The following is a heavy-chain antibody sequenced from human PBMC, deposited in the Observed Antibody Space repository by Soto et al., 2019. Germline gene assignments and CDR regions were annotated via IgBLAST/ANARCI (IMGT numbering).Heavy chain of an antibody. V-gene: IGHV3-30*18. CDR3: AKELKIWLGELLYRALTDY. J-gene: IGHJ4*02. Sequence: QVQLVESGGGVVQPGRSLRLSCAASGFTLSSYGMNWVRQAPGKGLEWVAVISYDGSNKYYADSVKCRFTISRDNCKNTLYLPMHSLRAELTAMYYCAKELKIWLGELLYRALTDYWGQGTLVTLAS. CDR2: ISYDGSNK. D-gene: IGHD3-10*01. CDR1: GFTLSSYG.